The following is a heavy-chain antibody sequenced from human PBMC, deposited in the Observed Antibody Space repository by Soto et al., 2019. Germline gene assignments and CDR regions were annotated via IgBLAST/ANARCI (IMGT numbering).Heavy chain of an antibody. CDR2: ISAYNGNT. CDR3: VRARDDFWSGYYTDYYYGMDV. Sequence: QVQLVQSGAEVKKPGASVKVSCKASGYTFTSYGISWVRQAPGQGLEWMGWISAYNGNTNYAQKLQGRVTMTTDTSTSTAYMELRSLRSDDTAVYYCVRARDDFWSGYYTDYYYGMDVWGQGTTVTVSS. V-gene: IGHV1-18*01. CDR1: GYTFTSYG. J-gene: IGHJ6*02. D-gene: IGHD3-3*01.